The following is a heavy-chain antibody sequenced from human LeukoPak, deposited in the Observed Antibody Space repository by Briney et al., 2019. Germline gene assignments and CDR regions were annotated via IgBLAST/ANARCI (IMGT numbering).Heavy chain of an antibody. Sequence: SETLSLTCTVSGGSISSYYRSWIRQPAGKGLEWLGHIYTSGSTNYNPSLKSRVTMSVDTSKNQFSLKLSSVTAADTAVYYCARNYYDSSGYPVLQYWGQGTLVTVSS. CDR1: GGSISSYY. V-gene: IGHV4-4*07. CDR2: IYTSGST. D-gene: IGHD3-22*01. J-gene: IGHJ4*02. CDR3: ARNYYDSSGYPVLQY.